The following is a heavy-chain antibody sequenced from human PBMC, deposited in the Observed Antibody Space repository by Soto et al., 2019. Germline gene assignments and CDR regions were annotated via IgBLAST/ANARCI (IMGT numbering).Heavy chain of an antibody. D-gene: IGHD3-22*01. V-gene: IGHV5-51*01. J-gene: IGHJ4*02. CDR3: AVLSLYYYDSSGYTFDY. CDR2: IYPGDSDT. CDR1: GYSFTSYW. Sequence: GESLKISCKGSGYSFTSYWIGWVRQMPGKGLEWMGIIYPGDSDTRYSPSFQGQVTISADKSISTAYLQWSSLKASDTAMYYCAVLSLYYYDSSGYTFDYWGQGTLVTVSS.